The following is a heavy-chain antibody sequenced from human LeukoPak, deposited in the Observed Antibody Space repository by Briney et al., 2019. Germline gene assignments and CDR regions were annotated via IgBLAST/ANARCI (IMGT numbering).Heavy chain of an antibody. CDR3: ARGSLWFGEFNWFDP. Sequence: PGGSLRLSCAASGFTFSSSDMNWVRQAPGKGLEWVSSISGSGDRTYYADSVKGRFTISRDNSKNTLYLQMNSLRAEDTAVYYCARGSLWFGEFNWFDPWGQGTLGTVSS. D-gene: IGHD3-10*01. J-gene: IGHJ5*02. CDR2: ISGSGDRT. V-gene: IGHV3-23*01. CDR1: GFTFSSSD.